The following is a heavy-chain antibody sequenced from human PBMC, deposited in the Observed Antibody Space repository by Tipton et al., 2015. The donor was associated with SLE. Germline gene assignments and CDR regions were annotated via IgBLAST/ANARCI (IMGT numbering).Heavy chain of an antibody. CDR2: IYNSGST. Sequence: TLSLTCTVSGGSISSYYWSWIRQPPGKGLEWIGYIYNSGSTNYNPPLKSRVTISVDTSKNQFSLKLSSVTAADTAVYYCARDSKTVTTDYYYYYGMDVWGQGTTVTVSS. V-gene: IGHV4-4*08. D-gene: IGHD4-17*01. J-gene: IGHJ6*02. CDR3: ARDSKTVTTDYYYYYGMDV. CDR1: GGSISSYY.